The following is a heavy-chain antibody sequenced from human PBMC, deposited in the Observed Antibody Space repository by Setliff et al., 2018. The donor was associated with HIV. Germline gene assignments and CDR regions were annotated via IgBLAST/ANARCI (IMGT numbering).Heavy chain of an antibody. J-gene: IGHJ6*03. V-gene: IGHV1-18*04. CDR3: ARGLAVAGKSYYSYYYMDV. CDR2: ISAYNGNT. CDR1: GYTFTGYY. Sequence: ASVKVSCKASGYTFTGYYMHWVRQAPGQGLEWMGWISAYNGNTNYAQKFLGRVTMTTDTSTSTGYMELSSLRSEDTAVYYCARGLAVAGKSYYSYYYMDVWGKGTTVTVSS. D-gene: IGHD6-19*01.